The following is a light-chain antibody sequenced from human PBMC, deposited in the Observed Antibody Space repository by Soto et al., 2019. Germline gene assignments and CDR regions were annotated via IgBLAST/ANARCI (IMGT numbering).Light chain of an antibody. CDR3: PQSYSTLLT. CDR2: AAS. Sequence: DIQMTQSPSSLSASVGDRVTITCRASQSISSYLNWYQQKPGKAPKLLIYAASSLQSGVPSRFSGSGSGTDFTITISSLQPEDFAPYYCPQSYSTLLTFGGGTKVEIK. J-gene: IGKJ4*01. CDR1: QSISSY. V-gene: IGKV1-39*01.